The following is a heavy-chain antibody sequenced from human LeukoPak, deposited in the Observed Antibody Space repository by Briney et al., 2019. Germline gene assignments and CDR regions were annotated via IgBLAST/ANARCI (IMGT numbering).Heavy chain of an antibody. CDR3: ARAVPSYYFGMDV. CDR2: IYNRGRT. V-gene: IGHV4-59*01. CDR1: GGSISSYF. Sequence: SETLSLTCTVSGGSISSYFWSWIRQPPGKGLEWIGYIYNRGRTDYNPSLKSRATISLDTSKNQFSLKLNFVTAADTAVYYCARAVPSYYFGMDVWGQGTTVTVSS. J-gene: IGHJ6*02.